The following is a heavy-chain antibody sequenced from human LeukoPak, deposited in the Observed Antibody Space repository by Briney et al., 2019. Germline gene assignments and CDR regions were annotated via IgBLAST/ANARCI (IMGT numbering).Heavy chain of an antibody. J-gene: IGHJ4*02. CDR3: ARKIGFSSSWYYGRHYFDY. CDR1: GFTFSSYA. D-gene: IGHD6-13*01. Sequence: PGGSLRLSCAASGFTFSSYAMSWVRQAPRKGLEWVSAISCSGGSTYYADSVKGRFTISRDNSKNTLYLQMNSLRAEDTAVYYCARKIGFSSSWYYGRHYFDYWGQGTLVTVSS. V-gene: IGHV3-23*01. CDR2: ISCSGGST.